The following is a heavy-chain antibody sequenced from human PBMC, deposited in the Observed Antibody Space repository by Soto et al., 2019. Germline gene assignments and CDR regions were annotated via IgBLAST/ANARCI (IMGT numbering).Heavy chain of an antibody. V-gene: IGHV3-13*01. J-gene: IGHJ2*01. CDR3: ARGTRGYSYGYPPSYWYFDL. CDR2: IGTAGDT. D-gene: IGHD5-18*01. Sequence: GGSLRLSCAASGFTFSSYDMHWVRQATGKGLEWVSAIGTAGDTYYPGSVKGRFTISRENAKNSLYLQMNSLRAGDTAVYYCARGTRGYSYGYPPSYWYFDLWGRGTLVTVSS. CDR1: GFTFSSYD.